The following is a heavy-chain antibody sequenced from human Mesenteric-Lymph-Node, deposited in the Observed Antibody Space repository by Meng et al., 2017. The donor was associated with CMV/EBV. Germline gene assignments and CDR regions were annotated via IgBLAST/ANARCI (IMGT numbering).Heavy chain of an antibody. CDR1: GFTFSSYD. V-gene: IGHV3-23*01. CDR2: ISSGGSST. CDR3: AKVVGGYSFGRASFDY. J-gene: IGHJ4*02. D-gene: IGHD5-18*01. Sequence: ETLSLTCAASGFTFSSYDMNWVRQIPGKGLEWVSGISSGGSSTSYADPVKGRFTISRDNSKSTLYLQMNSLRVEDTAIYYCAKVVGGYSFGRASFDYWGQGTLVTVSS.